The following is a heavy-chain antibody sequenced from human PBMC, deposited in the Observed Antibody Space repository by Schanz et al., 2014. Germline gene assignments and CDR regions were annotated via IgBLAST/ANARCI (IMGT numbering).Heavy chain of an antibody. J-gene: IGHJ5*02. D-gene: IGHD3-10*01. CDR1: GYTFTAYF. CDR3: ARERGVRGGGVWKVNWFDP. Sequence: QVLLVQSGAEVKQPGASVKVSCKASGYTFTAYFIHWVRQAPGQGLEWMGWISGYDANTNYAQKFQGRVTMTRDTSTSTVYMELSSLRSEDTAVYYCARERGVRGGGVWKVNWFDPWGQGTLVTVSS. V-gene: IGHV1-2*02. CDR2: ISGYDANT.